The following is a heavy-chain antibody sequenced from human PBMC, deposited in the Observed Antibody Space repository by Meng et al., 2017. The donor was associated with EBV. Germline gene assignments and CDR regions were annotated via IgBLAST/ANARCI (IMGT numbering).Heavy chain of an antibody. J-gene: IGHJ5*02. CDR3: ARVNSDCGGVMCYKGWFDP. D-gene: IGHD2-21*01. CDR1: GYSISDYY. Sequence: QWQRQESGPVLGKPPDTLSLTCTVSGYSISDYYWRWSRQPPGKGLEWIGYIHYSGSTYYNPSLKSRITISVDMSRNQFSLRLTSVTSADMAVYYCARVNSDCGGVMCYKGWFDPWGQGTLVTVSS. CDR2: IHYSGST. V-gene: IGHV4-30-4*02.